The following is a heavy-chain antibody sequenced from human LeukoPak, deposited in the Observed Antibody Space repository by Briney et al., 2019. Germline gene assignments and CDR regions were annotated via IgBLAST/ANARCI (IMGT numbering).Heavy chain of an antibody. CDR2: IKQDGIEK. D-gene: IGHD1-26*01. Sequence: GGSLRLSCAASGFTFSDYYMSWISQAPGKGLEWVANIKQDGIEKYYVDSVKGRFTISRDNAKNSLYLQMNSLRAEDTAIYYCARVGGSYGEYYFDYWGQGTLVTVSS. CDR3: ARVGGSYGEYYFDY. J-gene: IGHJ4*02. V-gene: IGHV3-7*01. CDR1: GFTFSDYY.